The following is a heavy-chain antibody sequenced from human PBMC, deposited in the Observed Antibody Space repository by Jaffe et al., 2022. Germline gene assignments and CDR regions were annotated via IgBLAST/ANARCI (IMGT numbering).Heavy chain of an antibody. CDR1: GGSFSGYY. J-gene: IGHJ5*02. CDR3: ARGWPSRYYGSGSYYKGGNWFDP. D-gene: IGHD3-10*01. CDR2: INHSGST. Sequence: QVQLQQWGAGLLKPSETLSLTCAVYGGSFSGYYWSWIRQPPGKGLEWIGEINHSGSTNYNPSLKSRVTISVDTSKNQFSLKLSSVTAADTAVYYCARGWPSRYYGSGSYYKGGNWFDPWGQGTLVTVSS. V-gene: IGHV4-34*01.